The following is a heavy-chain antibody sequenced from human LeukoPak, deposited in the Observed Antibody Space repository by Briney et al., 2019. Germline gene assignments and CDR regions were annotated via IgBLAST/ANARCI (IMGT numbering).Heavy chain of an antibody. CDR3: ARYLFSSSIGFDY. CDR2: ISWNSGSI. Sequence: PGRSLRLSCAASGFTFDDYAMHWVRQAPGKGLEWVSGISWNSGSIGYADSVKGRFTISRDNAKNSLYLQMNSLRAEDTAVYYCARYLFSSSIGFDYWGQGTLVTVSS. D-gene: IGHD6-13*01. CDR1: GFTFDDYA. V-gene: IGHV3-9*01. J-gene: IGHJ4*02.